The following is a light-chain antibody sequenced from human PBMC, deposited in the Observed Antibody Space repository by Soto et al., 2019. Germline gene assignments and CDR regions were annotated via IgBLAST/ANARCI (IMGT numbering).Light chain of an antibody. V-gene: IGLV2-14*01. J-gene: IGLJ1*01. Sequence: QSVLTQPASVSGSPGQSITISCTGTSSDVGGYNYVSWYQQHPAKAPKLMIYDVSYRPSGVSNRFSGSKSGNTASLTISGLQTEDEADYYCSSYTSSSTLVVFGTGTKVTVL. CDR2: DVS. CDR3: SSYTSSSTLVV. CDR1: SSDVGGYNY.